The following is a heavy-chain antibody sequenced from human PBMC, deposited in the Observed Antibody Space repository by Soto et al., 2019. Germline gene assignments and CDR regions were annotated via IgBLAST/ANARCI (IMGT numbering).Heavy chain of an antibody. D-gene: IGHD3-9*01. J-gene: IGHJ4*02. Sequence: EVQLVETGGGLIYPGGSLRLSCAASGFSVSDDTMNWVRQAPGKGLEWISAIYSGGNTNDAGSVKGRFTISRDTSKNTLYLQMNSLRVEDTAVYYCARHAWLENWGQGTLVTVSS. CDR1: GFSVSDDT. CDR3: ARHAWLEN. CDR2: IYSGGNT. V-gene: IGHV3-53*02.